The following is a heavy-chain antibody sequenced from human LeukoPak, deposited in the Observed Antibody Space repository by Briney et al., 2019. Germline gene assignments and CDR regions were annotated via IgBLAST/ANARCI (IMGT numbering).Heavy chain of an antibody. D-gene: IGHD3-3*01. CDR2: INYSGST. CDR3: ARLRSGRFLEE. V-gene: IGHV4-39*01. J-gene: IGHJ4*02. CDR1: GGSISSSSYY. Sequence: SETLSLTCTVSGGSISSSSYYWGWIRQPPGEGLEWIGSINYSGSTYYNLSLKGRVTISVDTSKNQFSLKLSSVTAADTAVYYCARLRSGRFLEEGGQGTLVTVSS.